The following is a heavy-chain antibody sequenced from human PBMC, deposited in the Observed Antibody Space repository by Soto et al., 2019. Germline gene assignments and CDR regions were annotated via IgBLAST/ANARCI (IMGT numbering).Heavy chain of an antibody. V-gene: IGHV4-59*01. J-gene: IGHJ5*02. Sequence: SETLSLTCTVSGGSISSYYWSWIRQPPGKGLEWIGYIYYSGSTNYNPSLKSRVTISVDTSKSQFSLKLSSVTAADTAVYYCARDSRIAVAGTRWFDPWGQGTLVTVSS. CDR3: ARDSRIAVAGTRWFDP. D-gene: IGHD6-19*01. CDR2: IYYSGST. CDR1: GGSISSYY.